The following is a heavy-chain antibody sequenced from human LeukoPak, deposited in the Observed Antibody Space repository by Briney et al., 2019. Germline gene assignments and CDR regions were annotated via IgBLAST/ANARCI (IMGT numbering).Heavy chain of an antibody. J-gene: IGHJ4*02. Sequence: GGSLRLSCAASGFTFSSYAMSWVRQAPGKGLERVSAISGSGGSTYYADSVKGRFTISRDNSKNTLYLQMNSLKTEDTAVYYCTTSGYGSVVSGGYPDYWGQGTLVTVSS. CDR1: GFTFSSYA. V-gene: IGHV3-23*01. D-gene: IGHD3-10*01. CDR3: TTSGYGSVVSGGYPDY. CDR2: ISGSGGST.